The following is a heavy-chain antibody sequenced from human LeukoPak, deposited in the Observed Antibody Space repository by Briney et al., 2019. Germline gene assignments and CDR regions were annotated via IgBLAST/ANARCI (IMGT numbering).Heavy chain of an antibody. J-gene: IGHJ4*02. V-gene: IGHV3-23*01. CDR2: ISGSGGST. Sequence: PGGSLRLSCAASGFTFSSYAMSWARQAPGKGLEWVSAISGSGGSTYYADSVKGRFTISRDNSKNTLYLQMNSLRAEDTAVYYRANILNRQWLVPHYFDYWGQGTLVTVSS. CDR1: GFTFSSYA. D-gene: IGHD6-19*01. CDR3: ANILNRQWLVPHYFDY.